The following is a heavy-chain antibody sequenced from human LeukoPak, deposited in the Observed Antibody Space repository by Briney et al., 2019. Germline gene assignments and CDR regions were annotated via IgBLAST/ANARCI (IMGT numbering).Heavy chain of an antibody. CDR3: ARGVGSSWPN. CDR2: LSGSGGST. CDR1: FSXXA. J-gene: IGHJ4*02. Sequence: FSXXAXXWVRQAPGKGLEWVSVLSGSGGSTHYADSVKGRFTISRDNSKNTLFLQMNSLRAEDTAVYYCARGVGSSWPNWGQGTLVTVSS. D-gene: IGHD6-13*01. V-gene: IGHV3-23*01.